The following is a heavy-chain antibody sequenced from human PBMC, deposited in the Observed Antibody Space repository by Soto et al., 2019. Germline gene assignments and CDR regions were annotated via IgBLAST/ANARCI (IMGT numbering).Heavy chain of an antibody. D-gene: IGHD2-21*02. Sequence: GGSLRLSCAASGFTFSGSAMHWVRQASGKGLEWVGRIRSKANSYATAYAASVKGRFTISRDDSKNTAYLQMNSLKTEDTAVYYCTRHGCGDCYYYYYMDVWGKGTTVTVSS. CDR2: IRSKANSYAT. CDR3: TRHGCGDCYYYYYMDV. J-gene: IGHJ6*03. V-gene: IGHV3-73*01. CDR1: GFTFSGSA.